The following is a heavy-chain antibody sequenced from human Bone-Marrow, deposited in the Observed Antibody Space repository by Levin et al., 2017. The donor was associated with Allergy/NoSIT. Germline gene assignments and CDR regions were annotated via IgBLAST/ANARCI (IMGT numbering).Heavy chain of an antibody. Sequence: LSLTCATSGFPFNNFAMSWVRQAPGKGLEWVSTFSSSAFNAYYADSVKGRFTISTDSSKNILYLDMNTLRVDDTAIYYCAKPKRLCGPHCSFAIDHWGQGTLVTVSS. CDR3: AKPKRLCGPHCSFAIDH. D-gene: IGHD2-21*02. V-gene: IGHV3-23*01. CDR2: FSSSAFNA. CDR1: GFPFNNFA. J-gene: IGHJ4*02.